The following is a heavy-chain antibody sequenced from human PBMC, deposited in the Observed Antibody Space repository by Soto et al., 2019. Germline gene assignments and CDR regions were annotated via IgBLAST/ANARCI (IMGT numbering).Heavy chain of an antibody. CDR2: IYHTGST. CDR1: CYSIIGDYY. CDR3: ATKGDWQLGYFDY. D-gene: IGHD6-6*01. J-gene: IGHJ4*02. Sequence: SETLSLTCAFSCYSIIGDYYWGWIRQPPGKGLEWIGTIYHTGSTYYSPSLNSRVTISVDTSKNQFSLKLNSVTAADTAMYYCATKGDWQLGYFDYWGQGTLVTVSS. V-gene: IGHV4-38-2*01.